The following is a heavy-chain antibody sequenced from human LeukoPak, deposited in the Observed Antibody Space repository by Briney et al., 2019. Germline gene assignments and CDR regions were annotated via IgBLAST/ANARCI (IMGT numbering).Heavy chain of an antibody. J-gene: IGHJ3*02. D-gene: IGHD6-6*01. Sequence: GASVKVSCKASGGTFSSYAISWVRQAPGQGLEWMGGIIPIFGTANYAQKFQGRVTITTDESTSTAYMELCSLRSEDTAVYYCARRESSSSGAFDIWGQGTMVTVSS. CDR2: IIPIFGTA. CDR1: GGTFSSYA. V-gene: IGHV1-69*05. CDR3: ARRESSSSGAFDI.